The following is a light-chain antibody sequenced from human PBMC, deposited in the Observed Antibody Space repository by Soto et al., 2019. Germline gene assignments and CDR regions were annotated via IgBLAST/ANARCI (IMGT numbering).Light chain of an antibody. V-gene: IGKV3D-20*01. CDR3: QHYGSSPST. CDR2: DAS. J-gene: IGKJ4*01. Sequence: EIVLTQSPATLSLSQGERATLSCGASQSVSSSYLDWYQQKPGLAPRLLIYDASSRATGIPDRFSGSGSGTDFTLTISRLEPEDFAVYYCQHYGSSPSTFGGETKVEIK. CDR1: QSVSSSY.